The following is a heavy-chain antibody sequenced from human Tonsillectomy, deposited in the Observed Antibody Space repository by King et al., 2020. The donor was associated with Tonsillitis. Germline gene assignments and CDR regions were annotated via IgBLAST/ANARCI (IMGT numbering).Heavy chain of an antibody. CDR3: VRGGYYDILTGSPNYYYYYGMDV. V-gene: IGHV3-30*04. D-gene: IGHD3-9*01. CDR1: GFTFSIYS. CDR2: ISYDGSNK. Sequence: QVQLVESGGGVVQPGRSLRLSCAASGFTFSIYSMHWVRQAPGKGLEWVAVISYDGSNKYYADSVKGRFTISRDSSKNTLYLQMNSLRAEDTAVYYCVRGGYYDILTGSPNYYYYYGMDVWGQGTTVTVSS. J-gene: IGHJ6*02.